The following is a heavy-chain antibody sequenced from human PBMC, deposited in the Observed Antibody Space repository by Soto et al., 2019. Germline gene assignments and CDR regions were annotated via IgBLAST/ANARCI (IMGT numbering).Heavy chain of an antibody. D-gene: IGHD2-15*01. Sequence: SVKVSCKASGYTFSNYFINWVRQAPGQGLEWVGVINPKGGATTYAQKFQGRVNMTSDTSTNTIYMTLRSLTSEDTAFYYCARDEGFCSGGSCTGWFDPWGQGTLVTVSS. CDR1: GYTFSNYF. CDR3: ARDEGFCSGGSCTGWFDP. J-gene: IGHJ5*02. V-gene: IGHV1-46*01. CDR2: INPKGGAT.